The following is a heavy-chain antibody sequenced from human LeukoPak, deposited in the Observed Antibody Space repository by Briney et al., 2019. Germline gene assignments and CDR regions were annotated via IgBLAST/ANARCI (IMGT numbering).Heavy chain of an antibody. V-gene: IGHV1-2*02. CDR1: GYTFTGYY. CDR2: INPNSGGT. J-gene: IGHJ4*02. Sequence: GASVKVSCKASGYTFTGYYMHWVRQAPGQGLEWMGWINPNSGGTNYAQKFQGRVTMTRDTSISTAYMELSRLRSDDTAVYYCARDLLTMVRRVIITAFDYWGQGTLVTVSS. CDR3: ARDLLTMVRRVIITAFDY. D-gene: IGHD3-10*01.